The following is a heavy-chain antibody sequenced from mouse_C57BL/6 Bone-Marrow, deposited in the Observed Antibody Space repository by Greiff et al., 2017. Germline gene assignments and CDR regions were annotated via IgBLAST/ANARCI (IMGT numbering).Heavy chain of an antibody. CDR1: GYTFTSYG. D-gene: IGHD2-2*01. Sequence: VKVVESGAELARPGASVKLSCKASGYTFTSYGISWVKQRTGQGLEWIGEIYPRSGNTYYNEKFKGKATLTADKSSSTAYMELRSLTSEDSAVYFCARGWLRRDYYAMDYWGQGTSVTVSS. V-gene: IGHV1-81*01. CDR3: ARGWLRRDYYAMDY. J-gene: IGHJ4*01. CDR2: IYPRSGNT.